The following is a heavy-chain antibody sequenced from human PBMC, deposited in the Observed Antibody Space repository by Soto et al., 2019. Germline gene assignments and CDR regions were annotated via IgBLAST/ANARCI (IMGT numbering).Heavy chain of an antibody. V-gene: IGHV3-7*03. CDR3: VRRRASPANWFDS. CDR1: GFSFSSYW. D-gene: IGHD2-21*01. CDR2: INQDGSEK. Sequence: EVQLVESGGDLVQPGGSLRLSCAASGFSFSSYWMTWVRQTPGKGLEWVANINQDGSEKYSVDSVKGRFTVSRDNAKSSLYLQMNSLRVEDTAVYYCVRRRASPANWFDSWGQGTLVTVSS. J-gene: IGHJ5*01.